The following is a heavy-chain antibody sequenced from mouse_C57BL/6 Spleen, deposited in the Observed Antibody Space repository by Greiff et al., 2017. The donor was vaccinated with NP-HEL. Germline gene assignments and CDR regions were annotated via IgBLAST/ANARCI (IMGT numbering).Heavy chain of an antibody. Sequence: DVKLQESGPGLVKPSQSLSLTCSVTGYSITSGYYWNWIRQFPGNKLEWMGYISYDGSNNYNPSLKNRISITRDTSKNQYFLKLNSVTTEDTATYYCARDYYPNFDYWGQGTTLTVSS. J-gene: IGHJ2*01. V-gene: IGHV3-6*01. CDR2: ISYDGSN. CDR1: GYSITSGYY. CDR3: ARDYYPNFDY. D-gene: IGHD1-1*01.